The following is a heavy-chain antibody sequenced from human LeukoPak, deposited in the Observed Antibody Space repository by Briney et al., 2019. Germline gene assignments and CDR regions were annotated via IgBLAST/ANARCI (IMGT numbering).Heavy chain of an antibody. Sequence: SETLSLTCAVYGGSFSGYYWSWIRQPPGKGLEWIGEINHSGSTNYNPSLKSRVTISVDTSKNQFCLKVSSVTAADTAVYYCARGHSSSWYDYWGQGTLVTVSS. J-gene: IGHJ4*02. CDR3: ARGHSSSWYDY. D-gene: IGHD6-13*01. CDR2: INHSGST. CDR1: GGSFSGYY. V-gene: IGHV4-34*01.